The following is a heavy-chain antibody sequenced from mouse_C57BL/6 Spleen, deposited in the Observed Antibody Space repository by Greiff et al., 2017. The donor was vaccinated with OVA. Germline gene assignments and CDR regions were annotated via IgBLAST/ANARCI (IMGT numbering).Heavy chain of an antibody. CDR1: GYTFTSYW. CDR3: ARTHYYGSSDYAMDY. Sequence: VQRVESGAELVKPGASVKLSCKASGYTFTSYWMHWVKQRPGQGLEWIGMIHPNSGSTNYNEKFKSKATLTVDKSSSTAYMQLSSLTSEDSAVYYCARTHYYGSSDYAMDYWGQGTSVTVSS. V-gene: IGHV1-64*01. J-gene: IGHJ4*01. D-gene: IGHD1-1*01. CDR2: IHPNSGST.